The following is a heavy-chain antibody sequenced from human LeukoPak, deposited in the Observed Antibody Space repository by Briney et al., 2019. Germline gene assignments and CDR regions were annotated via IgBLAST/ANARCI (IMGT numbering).Heavy chain of an antibody. V-gene: IGHV3-21*01. CDR2: ISSSSSYI. CDR1: GFTFSSYS. CDR3: ARGSRRSLFYDSSGYHFDY. J-gene: IGHJ4*02. D-gene: IGHD3-22*01. Sequence: GGSLRLSCAASGFTFSSYSMNWVRQAPGKGLEWVPSISSSSSYIYYADSVKGRFTISRDNAKNSLYLQMNSLRAEDTAVYYCARGSRRSLFYDSSGYHFDYWGQGTLVTVSS.